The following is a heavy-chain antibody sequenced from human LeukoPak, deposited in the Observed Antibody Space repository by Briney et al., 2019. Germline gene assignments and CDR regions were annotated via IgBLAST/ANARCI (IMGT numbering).Heavy chain of an antibody. CDR2: IYYSGST. V-gene: IGHV4-31*03. D-gene: IGHD6-19*01. Sequence: SETLSLTCTVSGGSISSGGYYWSWIRQHPGKGLEWIGYIYYSGSTYYNPSLKSRVTISVDTSKNQFPLKLSSVTAADTAVYYCAREDSSGYYGMDVWGQGTTVTVSS. J-gene: IGHJ6*02. CDR1: GGSISSGGYY. CDR3: AREDSSGYYGMDV.